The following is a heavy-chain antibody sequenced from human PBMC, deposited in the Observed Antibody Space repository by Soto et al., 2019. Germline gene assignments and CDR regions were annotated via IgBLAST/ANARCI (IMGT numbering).Heavy chain of an antibody. CDR3: AKDGGDISFDY. CDR2: ISNSGGST. J-gene: IGHJ4*02. Sequence: GGSLRLSCAASGFTFNSYAMSWVRQAPGKGLEWVSTISNSGGSTYYADSVKGRFTISRDNSKNTLYLQMNSLRAEDTAFYYCAKDGGDISFDYWGQGTLVTVSS. CDR1: GFTFNSYA. V-gene: IGHV3-23*01. D-gene: IGHD5-12*01.